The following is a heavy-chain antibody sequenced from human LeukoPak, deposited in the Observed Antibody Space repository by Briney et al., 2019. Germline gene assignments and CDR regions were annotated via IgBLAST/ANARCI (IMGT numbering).Heavy chain of an antibody. Sequence: GGSLRLSCAASGFTFDDYGMSWVRQAPGKGLEWVSGINWNGGSTGYADSAKGRFTISRDNAKNSLYLQMNSLRAEDTALYYCARERTLTGYYTPEDYYYMDVWGKGTTVTISS. CDR1: GFTFDDYG. CDR2: INWNGGST. CDR3: ARERTLTGYYTPEDYYYMDV. V-gene: IGHV3-20*04. J-gene: IGHJ6*03. D-gene: IGHD3-9*01.